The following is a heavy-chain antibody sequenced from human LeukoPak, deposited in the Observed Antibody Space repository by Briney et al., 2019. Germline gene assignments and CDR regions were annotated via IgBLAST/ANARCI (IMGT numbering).Heavy chain of an antibody. J-gene: IGHJ4*02. CDR1: GFIFSSHL. CDR3: VRKFATGD. V-gene: IGHV3-74*01. Sequence: SLGLLCGASGFIFSSHLMHVVRQAEATGLLWVPSVQSEGTATNYADSEKGRFPISRDNAKNTLYLQMNSLRVEDTAVYYCVRKFATGDWGQGTLVTVSS. D-gene: IGHD1-14*01. CDR2: VQSEGTAT.